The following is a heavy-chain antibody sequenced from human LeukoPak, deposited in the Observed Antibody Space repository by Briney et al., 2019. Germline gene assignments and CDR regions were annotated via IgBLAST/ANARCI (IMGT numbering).Heavy chain of an antibody. Sequence: PGGSLRLSCAASGFTFTTYSMNWVRQAPGKGLEWVSYISVSSNTIYYADSVKGRFTISRDNSKNTLYLQMNSLRAEDTAVYYCARGLYYYGSGAPKAAAYYYMDVWGKGTTVTVSS. CDR2: ISVSSNTI. CDR1: GFTFTTYS. V-gene: IGHV3-48*01. D-gene: IGHD3-10*01. CDR3: ARGLYYYGSGAPKAAAYYYMDV. J-gene: IGHJ6*03.